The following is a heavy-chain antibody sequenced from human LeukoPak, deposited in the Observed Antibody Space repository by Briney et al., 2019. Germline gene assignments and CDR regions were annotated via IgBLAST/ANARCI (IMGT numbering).Heavy chain of an antibody. CDR3: AKDGDNGYSYNIDY. CDR1: GFTFSNYA. CDR2: TSGSGGLT. V-gene: IGHV3-23*01. D-gene: IGHD5-18*01. Sequence: GGSLRLSCAASGFTFSNYAMSWVRQVPGKGLEWVSSTSGSGGLTYYADFVKGRFTISRDNSKHTLYMQMNSLRAEDTAVYYCAKDGDNGYSYNIDYWGPGTLITVSS. J-gene: IGHJ4*02.